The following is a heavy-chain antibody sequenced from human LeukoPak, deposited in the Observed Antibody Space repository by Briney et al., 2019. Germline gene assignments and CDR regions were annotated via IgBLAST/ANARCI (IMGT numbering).Heavy chain of an antibody. CDR2: INQDGSEK. D-gene: IGHD3-22*01. CDR1: GFTFSNHW. Sequence: GGSLRLSCAASGFTFSNHWMSWVRQAPGKGLEWVANINQDGSEKYYVDSVKGRFTISRDDAKNSLYLQMNSLRAEDTAVYYCARSSSGYYYTLIDYWGQGTLVTVSS. CDR3: ARSSSGYYYTLIDY. J-gene: IGHJ4*02. V-gene: IGHV3-7*01.